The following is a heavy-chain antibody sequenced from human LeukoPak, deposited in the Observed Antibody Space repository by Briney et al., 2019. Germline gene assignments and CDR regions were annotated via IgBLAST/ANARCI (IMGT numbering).Heavy chain of an antibody. D-gene: IGHD2-15*01. CDR1: GGSLSSGVDC. V-gene: IGHV4-30-4*08. J-gene: IGHJ4*02. CDR2: INYSGST. Sequence: SQTLSHTCTVSGGSLSSGVDCWSSIRHPPRKGLEWIGYINYSGSTYYNPSLKSRVTISLDTSKNQFSLKLSSVTAADTAVHYCARVGCSGGSCYSFGYWGEGNLGTVSS. CDR3: ARVGCSGGSCYSFGY.